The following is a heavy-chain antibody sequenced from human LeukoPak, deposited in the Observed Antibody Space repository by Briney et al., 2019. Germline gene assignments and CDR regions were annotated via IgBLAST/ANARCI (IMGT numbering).Heavy chain of an antibody. CDR2: ISGSGGST. D-gene: IGHD3-22*01. J-gene: IGHJ3*02. CDR1: GFTFSNAW. Sequence: GGSLRLSCAASGFTFSNAWMSWVRQAPGKGLEWVSAISGSGGSTYYADSVKGRFTISRDNSKNTLYLQMNSLRAEDTAVYYCAREMGSGSLDAFDIWGQGTMVTVSS. V-gene: IGHV3-23*01. CDR3: AREMGSGSLDAFDI.